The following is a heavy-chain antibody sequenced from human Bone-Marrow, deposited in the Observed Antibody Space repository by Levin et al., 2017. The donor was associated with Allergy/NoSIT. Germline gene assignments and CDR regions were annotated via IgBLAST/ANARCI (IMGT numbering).Heavy chain of an antibody. Sequence: ASVKVSCKASGYTFINYYMHWVRQAPGQGLEWMGIINPGDGSTHYAQKFQGRVTMTRDTSTSTIYMELSSLRSDDTAVYYCARDRGTFKTTAVTPSWFDPWGQGTLVTVSS. V-gene: IGHV1-46*01. D-gene: IGHD4-23*01. CDR1: GYTFINYY. CDR2: INPGDGST. CDR3: ARDRGTFKTTAVTPSWFDP. J-gene: IGHJ5*02.